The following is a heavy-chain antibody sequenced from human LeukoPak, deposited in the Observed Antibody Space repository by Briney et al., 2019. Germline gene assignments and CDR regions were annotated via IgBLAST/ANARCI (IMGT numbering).Heavy chain of an antibody. V-gene: IGHV3-23*01. CDR1: GFTFSSYE. Sequence: GGSLRLFCAASGFTFSSYEMNWVRQAPGKGLEWVSGISGSGGSTFYADSVKGRFTISRDNSENTVYLQMNSLRADDTAVYYCAKTTAGYSSGRYPGWPVDYWGQGTLVTVSS. J-gene: IGHJ4*02. CDR3: AKTTAGYSSGRYPGWPVDY. CDR2: ISGSGGST. D-gene: IGHD6-19*01.